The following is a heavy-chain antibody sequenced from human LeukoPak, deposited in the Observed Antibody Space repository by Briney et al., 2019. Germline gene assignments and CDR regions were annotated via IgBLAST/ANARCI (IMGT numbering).Heavy chain of an antibody. D-gene: IGHD1-26*01. Sequence: GGSLRLSCAVSGCTFSSYWMHWVRQAQGKGLGWVSRINSDGSRTTYENSVNGRFTISIDNANDTLYLQINSLRAVYTALYYCNLVGPTTVYWGQETLVTVSS. V-gene: IGHV3-74*01. CDR1: GCTFSSYW. CDR2: INSDGSRT. CDR3: NLVGPTTVY. J-gene: IGHJ4*02.